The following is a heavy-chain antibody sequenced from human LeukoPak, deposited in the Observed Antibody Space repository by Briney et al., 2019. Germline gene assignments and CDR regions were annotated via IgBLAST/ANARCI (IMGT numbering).Heavy chain of an antibody. D-gene: IGHD3-10*01. J-gene: IGHJ3*02. V-gene: IGHV3-7*03. Sequence: GGSLRLSCAASGFTFSSYWMSWVRQAPGKGQEWVANIKQDGSEKYYVDSVKGRFTISRDNAKNSLYLQMNSLRAEDTAVYYCARDFGGGLWFGELLGAFDIWGQGTMVTVSS. CDR2: IKQDGSEK. CDR3: ARDFGGGLWFGELLGAFDI. CDR1: GFTFSSYW.